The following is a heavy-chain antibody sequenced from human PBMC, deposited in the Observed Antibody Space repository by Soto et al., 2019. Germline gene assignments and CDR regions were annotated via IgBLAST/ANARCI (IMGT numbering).Heavy chain of an antibody. D-gene: IGHD3-22*01. J-gene: IGHJ3*02. CDR1: EFTFSSYE. CDR3: ARDQYYNHSSGYGRYDAFDI. V-gene: IGHV3-48*03. CDR2: ISSSGSTI. Sequence: PGGSLRLSFAASEFTFSSYEMNGVRKAPGKGLGWVSYISSSGSTIYYADSVKGRFTISRDNAKNSLYLQMNSLRAEDTAVYYCARDQYYNHSSGYGRYDAFDIWGQGTMVTVSS.